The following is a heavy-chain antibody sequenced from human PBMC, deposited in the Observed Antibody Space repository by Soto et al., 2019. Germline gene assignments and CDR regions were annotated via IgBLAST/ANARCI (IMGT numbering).Heavy chain of an antibody. CDR3: ARTGRWLQFEDY. J-gene: IGHJ4*02. CDR2: ISSSGNYI. D-gene: IGHD5-12*01. Sequence: EVQLVESGGGLVKPGGSLRLSCATSGFTFSDYSMNWVRQAPGKGLEWVSSISSSGNYIYSADSVKGRFTISRDNTKSSLNLQMNSLRAEDTAVYHCARTGRWLQFEDYWGQGTLVTVSS. V-gene: IGHV3-21*01. CDR1: GFTFSDYS.